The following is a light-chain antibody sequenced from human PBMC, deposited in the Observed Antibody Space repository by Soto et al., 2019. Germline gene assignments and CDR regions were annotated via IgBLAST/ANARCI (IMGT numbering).Light chain of an antibody. J-gene: IGKJ4*01. CDR2: WAS. V-gene: IGKV4-1*01. CDR1: QSVFYSSNNKNS. Sequence: DIVMTQSPDSLAVSLGARATINCKSSQSVFYSSNNKNSLSWYQQKPGQPPKLLFYWASTRESGVPDRFSGSGSGTDFTLTISSLQAEDVAVYYCQHYYSTPLTFGGGTKVEIK. CDR3: QHYYSTPLT.